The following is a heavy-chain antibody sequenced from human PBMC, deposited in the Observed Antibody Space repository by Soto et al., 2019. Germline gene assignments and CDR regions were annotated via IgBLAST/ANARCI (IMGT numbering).Heavy chain of an antibody. CDR2: IYWNDDK. CDR1: GFSLSTSGVG. Sequence: SGPTLVKPTQTLTLTCTFSGFSLSTSGVGVGWIRQPPGKALEWLALIYWNDDKRYSPSLKSRLTITKDTSKNQVVLTMTNMDPVDTATYYCAHRSSLLWFGEPPNYFDYWGQGTLVTVSS. CDR3: AHRSSLLWFGEPPNYFDY. J-gene: IGHJ4*02. V-gene: IGHV2-5*01. D-gene: IGHD3-10*01.